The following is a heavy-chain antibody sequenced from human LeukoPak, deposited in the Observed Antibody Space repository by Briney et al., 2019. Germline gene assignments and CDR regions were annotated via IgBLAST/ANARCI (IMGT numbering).Heavy chain of an antibody. CDR1: GGSFSGYY. CDR3: ARERGYDRDFDY. Sequence: KPSETLSLTCAVYGGSFSGYYWSWIRQPPGKGLEWIGEINHSGSTNYNPSLKSRVTISVDTSKNQFSLKLSSVTAADTAVYYCARERGYDRDFDYWGQGTLVTVSS. J-gene: IGHJ4*02. D-gene: IGHD3-22*01. CDR2: INHSGST. V-gene: IGHV4-34*01.